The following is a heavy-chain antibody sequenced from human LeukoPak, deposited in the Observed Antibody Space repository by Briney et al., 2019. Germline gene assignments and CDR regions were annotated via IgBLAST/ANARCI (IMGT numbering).Heavy chain of an antibody. J-gene: IGHJ4*02. D-gene: IGHD6-13*01. CDR1: GGSVSSGAYY. V-gene: IGHV4-61*08. CDR3: ARDSAYSSSWYDY. CDR2: IYYSGST. Sequence: PSETLPLTCTVSGGSVSSGAYYWSWIRQPPGKALEWIGYIYYSGSTNYNPSLKSRVTISIDTSKNQFSLKLNSVTPADTAVYYCARDSAYSSSWYDYWGQGTLVTVSS.